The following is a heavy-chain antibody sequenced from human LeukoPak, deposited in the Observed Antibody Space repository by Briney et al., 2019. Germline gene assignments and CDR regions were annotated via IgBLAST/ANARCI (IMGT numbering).Heavy chain of an antibody. CDR1: GGSISSYY. J-gene: IGHJ4*02. V-gene: IGHV4-59*08. Sequence: SETLSLTCTVSGGSISSYYWSWIRQPPGKGLEWIGYIYYSGSTNYNPSLKSRVTISVDTSKNQFSLKLSSVTAADTAVYYCARHASYTAIFDYWGQGTLVTVSS. CDR3: ARHASYTAIFDY. D-gene: IGHD5-18*01. CDR2: IYYSGST.